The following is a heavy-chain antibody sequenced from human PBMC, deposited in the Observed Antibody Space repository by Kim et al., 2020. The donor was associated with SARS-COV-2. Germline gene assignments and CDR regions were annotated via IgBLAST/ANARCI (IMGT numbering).Heavy chain of an antibody. D-gene: IGHD2-15*01. CDR2: ISYDGNNK. CDR1: GFTFNSYG. V-gene: IGHV3-33*05. J-gene: IGHJ4*02. Sequence: GGSLRLSCAASGFTFNSYGMHWVRQAPGKGLEWVAVISYDGNNKYYGDSVKGRFTISRDNSKNTLYLQMNSLRAVDTAVYYCGRDRGYCSGGSCYGLDYWGQGTLVTLAS. CDR3: GRDRGYCSGGSCYGLDY.